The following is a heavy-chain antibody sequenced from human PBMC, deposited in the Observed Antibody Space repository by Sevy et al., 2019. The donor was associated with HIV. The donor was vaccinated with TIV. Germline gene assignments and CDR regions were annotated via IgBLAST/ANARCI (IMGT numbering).Heavy chain of an antibody. V-gene: IGHV3-11*01. Sequence: GGFLRLSCAASGFTFSDYYMSCIRQAPGKGLEWVSYISSSGSTIYYADSVKGRFTISRDNAKNSLYLQMNSLRAEDTAVYYCARDRYDILTGYLPPYYYGMDVWGQGTTVTVSS. CDR3: ARDRYDILTGYLPPYYYGMDV. D-gene: IGHD3-9*01. CDR1: GFTFSDYY. J-gene: IGHJ6*02. CDR2: ISSSGSTI.